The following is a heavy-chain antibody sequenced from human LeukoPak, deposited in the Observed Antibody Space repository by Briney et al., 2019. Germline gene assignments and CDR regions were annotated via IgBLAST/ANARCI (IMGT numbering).Heavy chain of an antibody. D-gene: IGHD5-18*01. Sequence: SETLSLTCTVSGGSISSYYWSWIRQPPGKGLDWIGYIYYSGSTYYNPSLKSRVTISVDTSKNQFSLKLSSVTTADTAVYYCARDGYSYGYGAFDIWGQGTMVTVSS. CDR1: GGSISSYY. J-gene: IGHJ3*02. CDR2: IYYSGST. V-gene: IGHV4-59*01. CDR3: ARDGYSYGYGAFDI.